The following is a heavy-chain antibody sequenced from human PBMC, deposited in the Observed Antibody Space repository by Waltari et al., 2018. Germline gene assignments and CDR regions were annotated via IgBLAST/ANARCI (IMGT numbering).Heavy chain of an antibody. Sequence: GCTRHPPGKGLEWIASIYYSGTTFYNPTREIRVTIAGDTSKTQFSLRLSSVTGADTAVYYCARHWKRNGYRFDPWGQGTLVTVSS. V-gene: IGHV4-39*01. J-gene: IGHJ5*02. CDR3: ARHWKRNGYRFDP. D-gene: IGHD5-12*01. CDR2: IYYSGTT.